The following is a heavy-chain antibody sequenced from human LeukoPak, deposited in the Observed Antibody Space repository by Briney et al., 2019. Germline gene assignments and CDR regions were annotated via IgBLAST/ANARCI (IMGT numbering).Heavy chain of an antibody. CDR2: ISPYSGNT. J-gene: IGHJ3*02. CDR1: GYTFRDYG. Sequence: ASVKVSCKASGYTFRDYGITWVRQAPGQGLEWMGLISPYSGNTNYIQKLQGRVTMTTDTSTSTAYMELRSLRSDDTAMYYCARCITVIRGIIHDAFDIWGQGTMVTVSS. D-gene: IGHD3-10*01. CDR3: ARCITVIRGIIHDAFDI. V-gene: IGHV1-18*01.